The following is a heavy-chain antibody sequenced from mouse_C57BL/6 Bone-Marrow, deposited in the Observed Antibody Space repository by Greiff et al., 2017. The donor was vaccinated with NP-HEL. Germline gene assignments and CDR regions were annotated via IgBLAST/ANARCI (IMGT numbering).Heavy chain of an antibody. CDR1: GFTFSDYY. CDR3: ARDMDGYFDY. V-gene: IGHV5-16*01. Sequence: EVHLVESEGGLVQPGSSMKLSCTASGFTFSDYYMAWVRQVPEKGLEWVANINYDGSSTYYLDSLKSRFIISSDNAKNILYLQMSSLKSEDTATYYCARDMDGYFDYWGQGTTLTVSS. CDR2: INYDGSST. D-gene: IGHD2-3*01. J-gene: IGHJ2*01.